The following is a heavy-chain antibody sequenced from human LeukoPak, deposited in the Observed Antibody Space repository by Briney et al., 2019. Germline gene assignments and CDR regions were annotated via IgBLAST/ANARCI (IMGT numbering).Heavy chain of an antibody. CDR3: AKLRGADYMKYHFDY. V-gene: IGHV3-74*03. CDR1: GFTFSRYW. CDR2: ISPDGSTT. J-gene: IGHJ4*02. D-gene: IGHD4-11*01. Sequence: QPGGSLRLSCAASGFTFSRYWMHWVRQAPGKGLMWVSRISPDGSTTLYADSVKGRFTISRDSSKNTVYLQMNSLRAEDTAVYFCAKLRGADYMKYHFDYWGQGTVVTVSS.